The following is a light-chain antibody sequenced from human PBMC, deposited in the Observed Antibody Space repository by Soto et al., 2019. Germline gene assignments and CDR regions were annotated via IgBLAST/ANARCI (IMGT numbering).Light chain of an antibody. J-gene: IGLJ1*01. V-gene: IGLV1-51*01. Sequence: QSVLTQPPSVSEAPGQKVTISCSGSSSNIGSNYVSWYQHLPGAAPKLLIYENDKRPSGIPDRFSGSKSGTSATLGITGLQTGVEAVFYCGTWDSSLTTGVFGTGTKLTVL. CDR1: SSNIGSNY. CDR3: GTWDSSLTTGV. CDR2: END.